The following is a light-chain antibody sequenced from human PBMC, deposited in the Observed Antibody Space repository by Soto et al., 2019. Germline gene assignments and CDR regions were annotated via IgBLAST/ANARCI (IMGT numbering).Light chain of an antibody. Sequence: EIVLTQSPGTLSLSPGERATLSCRASQSFSSSYLAWYEQKPGQAPRLLIYGASSRATGIPDRFSGSASGTDFTLTISRLEPEDFAVYYCQHYGSALFTFGPGTKVDIK. J-gene: IGKJ3*01. CDR1: QSFSSSY. V-gene: IGKV3-20*01. CDR3: QHYGSALFT. CDR2: GAS.